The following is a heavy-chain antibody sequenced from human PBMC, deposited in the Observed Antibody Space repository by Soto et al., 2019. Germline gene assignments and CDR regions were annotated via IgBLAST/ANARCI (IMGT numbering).Heavy chain of an antibody. V-gene: IGHV3-23*01. Sequence: PGGSLRLSCAASGFTFSSYAMSWVRQAPGKGLEWVSAISGSGGSTYYADSVKGRFTISRDNSKNTLYLQMNSLRAEDTAVYYCAKGITMIVVVPDLDYWGQGTLVTVSS. D-gene: IGHD3-22*01. J-gene: IGHJ4*02. CDR1: GFTFSSYA. CDR2: ISGSGGST. CDR3: AKGITMIVVVPDLDY.